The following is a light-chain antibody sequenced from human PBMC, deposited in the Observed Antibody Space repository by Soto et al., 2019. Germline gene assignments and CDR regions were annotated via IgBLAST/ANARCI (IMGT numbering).Light chain of an antibody. J-gene: IGKJ4*01. CDR1: PHISNY. CDR2: AAS. CDR3: PQYDNHSLS. Sequence: TQMAKFPSSLSAGVGVRVTITCHASPHISNYLNWYQQKPRTAPRLLIYAASTVETAWPSRSCRSGSGTDFTDTISSLQPEDIATSWCPQYDNHSLSFGGGTKVDSK. V-gene: IGKV1-33*01.